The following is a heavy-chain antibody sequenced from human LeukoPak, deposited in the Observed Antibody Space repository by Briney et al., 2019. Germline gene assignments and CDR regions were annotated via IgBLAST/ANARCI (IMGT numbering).Heavy chain of an antibody. V-gene: IGHV3-53*01. CDR3: ARDPISDY. J-gene: IGHJ4*02. CDR1: GFTFNQYA. D-gene: IGHD3-3*01. CDR2: IYSGGST. Sequence: PGGSLRLSCVASGFTFNQYAMSWVRQAPGKGLEWVSVIYSGGSTYYADSVKGRFTISRDNSKNTLYLQMNSLRAEDTAVYYCARDPISDYWGQGTLVTVSS.